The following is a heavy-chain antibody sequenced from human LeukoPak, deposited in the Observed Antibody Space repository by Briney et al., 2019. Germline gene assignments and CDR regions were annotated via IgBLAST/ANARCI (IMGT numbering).Heavy chain of an antibody. Sequence: GGSLRLSCAASGFTFSTYWMRWVRQAPGKGLEGVANIKHDGSEKYYVDSVKGRFTISRDNAKHSLYLEMNSLRAEDTGVYYCARIRGIAAAGDYWGQGTLVTVSS. V-gene: IGHV3-7*04. CDR1: GFTFSTYW. CDR3: ARIRGIAAAGDY. J-gene: IGHJ4*02. CDR2: IKHDGSEK. D-gene: IGHD6-13*01.